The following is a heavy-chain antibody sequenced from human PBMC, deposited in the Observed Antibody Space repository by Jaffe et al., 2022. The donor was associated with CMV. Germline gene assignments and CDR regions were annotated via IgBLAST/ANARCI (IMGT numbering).Heavy chain of an antibody. CDR3: ARFFASSSWDGRYYYYMDV. CDR1: GGSISSSNW. CDR2: IYHSGST. D-gene: IGHD6-13*01. Sequence: QVQLQESGPGLVKPSGTLSLTCAVSGGSISSSNWWSWVRQPPGKGLEWIGEIYHSGSTNYNPSLKSRVTISVDKSKNQFSLKLSSVTAADTAVYYCARFFASSSWDGRYYYYMDVWGKGTTVTVSS. V-gene: IGHV4-4*02. J-gene: IGHJ6*03.